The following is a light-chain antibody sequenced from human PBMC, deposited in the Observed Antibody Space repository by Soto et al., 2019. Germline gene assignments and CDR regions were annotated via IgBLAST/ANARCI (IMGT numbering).Light chain of an antibody. V-gene: IGKV3-11*01. J-gene: IGKJ5*01. Sequence: EILLTRSPGTLSLSPGERATLSCRASQSVFNNHIGWYQQKPGQAPRLLIYDASNRATGIPARFSGSGSGTDFTLTISSLEPEDFAVYYCQQRSNWPPITFGQGTRLEIK. CDR1: QSVFNNH. CDR3: QQRSNWPPIT. CDR2: DAS.